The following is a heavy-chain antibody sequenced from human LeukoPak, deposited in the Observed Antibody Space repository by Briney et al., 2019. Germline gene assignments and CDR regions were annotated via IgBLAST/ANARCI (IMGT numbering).Heavy chain of an antibody. J-gene: IGHJ4*02. CDR2: INPNSGGT. D-gene: IGHD2-8*01. V-gene: IGHV1-2*02. CDR3: ARVEYCTKGVCINFDL. Sequence: ASVKVSCKASGYTFTGYYMHWMRQAPGQGLEWMGWINPNSGGTKYAQKFQGRVTVTRDTSTSTAYMELSGLRADDTAAYYCARVEYCTKGVCINFDLWGQGTLVTVSS. CDR1: GYTFTGYY.